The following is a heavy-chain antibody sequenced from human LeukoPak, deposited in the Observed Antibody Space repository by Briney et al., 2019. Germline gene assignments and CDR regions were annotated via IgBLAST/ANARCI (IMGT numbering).Heavy chain of an antibody. CDR3: ARNSYYGSKEAFDI. CDR2: ITSNAAHT. Sequence: GGSLKLSCVGSGFTFNLYTMNWVRQTPGKGLEWVSSITSNAAHTDYADSVKGRFTVSRDDAKNSLYLQLNSLTVEDTAMYYCARNSYYGSKEAFDIWGQGTMVTVSS. V-gene: IGHV3-21*01. CDR1: GFTFNLYT. J-gene: IGHJ3*02. D-gene: IGHD3-10*01.